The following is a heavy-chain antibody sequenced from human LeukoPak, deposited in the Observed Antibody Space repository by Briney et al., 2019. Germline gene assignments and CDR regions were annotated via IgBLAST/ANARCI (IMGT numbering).Heavy chain of an antibody. CDR2: IGTAGDP. CDR1: GFTFSSHD. Sequence: GGSLRLSCAASGFTFSSHDMHWVRHTTGKGLEWVSGIGTAGDPYYLDSLKGRCTITRENAKNSLYLQMNILRPGDTAVYYCARSRTLWGAFDIWGQGTMVTVSS. V-gene: IGHV3-13*05. D-gene: IGHD2-21*01. J-gene: IGHJ3*02. CDR3: ARSRTLWGAFDI.